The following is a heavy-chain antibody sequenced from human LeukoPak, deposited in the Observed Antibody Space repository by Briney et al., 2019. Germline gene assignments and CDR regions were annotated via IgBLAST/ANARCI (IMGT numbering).Heavy chain of an antibody. CDR3: ARERSYSGSYGQPRVNWYFDL. J-gene: IGHJ2*01. V-gene: IGHV1-69*06. CDR2: IIPIFGTA. Sequence: ASVKVSCKASGGTFSSYAISWVRQAPGQGLEWMGGIIPIFGTADYAQKFQGRVTITADKSTSTAYMELSSLRSEDTAVYYCARERSYSGSYGQPRVNWYFDLWGRGTLVTVSS. D-gene: IGHD1-26*01. CDR1: GGTFSSYA.